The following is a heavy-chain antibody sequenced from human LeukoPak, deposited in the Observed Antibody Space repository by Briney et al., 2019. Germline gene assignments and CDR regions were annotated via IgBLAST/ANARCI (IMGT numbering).Heavy chain of an antibody. CDR2: IYYSGST. J-gene: IGHJ4*02. CDR3: AKANMGNSAYYPAYLDY. D-gene: IGHD3-22*01. CDR1: GGSISSSSYY. V-gene: IGHV4-39*01. Sequence: SETLSLTCTVSGGSISSSSYYWGWIRQPPGKGLEWIGSIYYSGSTYYNPSLKSRVTISVDTSKNQFSLKLSSVTAADTAVYYCAKANMGNSAYYPAYLDYWGQGTLVTVSS.